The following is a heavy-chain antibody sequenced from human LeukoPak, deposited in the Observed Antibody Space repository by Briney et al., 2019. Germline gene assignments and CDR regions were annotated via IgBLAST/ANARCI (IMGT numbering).Heavy chain of an antibody. CDR3: ARPTAPGY. D-gene: IGHD4-11*01. CDR2: ISSSGSTV. Sequence: GGSLRLSCAASGFTFSHYYMSWIRQAPGKGLEWLSHISSSGSTVYHADSVQGRFTISRDNAKNSLYLQMNSLRAEDPAVDYCARPTAPGYWGQGTLVTVSS. V-gene: IGHV3-11*01. J-gene: IGHJ4*01. CDR1: GFTFSHYY.